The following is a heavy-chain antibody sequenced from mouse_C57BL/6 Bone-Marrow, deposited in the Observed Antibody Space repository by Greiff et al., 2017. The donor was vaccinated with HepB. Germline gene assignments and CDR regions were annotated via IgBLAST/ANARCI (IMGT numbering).Heavy chain of an antibody. CDR2: FYPGSGSI. J-gene: IGHJ1*03. Sequence: QVHVKQSGAELVKPGASVKLSCKASGYTFTEYTIHWVKQRSGQGLEWIGWFYPGSGSIKYNEKFKDKATLTADKSSSTVYMELSRLTSEDSAVYFCARHEGWLLRGYFDVWGTGTTVTVAS. V-gene: IGHV1-62-2*01. CDR1: GYTFTEYT. CDR3: ARHEGWLLRGYFDV. D-gene: IGHD2-3*01.